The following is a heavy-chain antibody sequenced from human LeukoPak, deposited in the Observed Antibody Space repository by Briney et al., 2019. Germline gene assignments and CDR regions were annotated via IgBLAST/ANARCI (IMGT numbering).Heavy chain of an antibody. V-gene: IGHV3-23*01. Sequence: GGSLTLSWAASGFTFSSHAMSWVRLAPGEGLEWVSAISGRGGSTYYADSVKGSFTISRDNSKHTLYLQMNRERAADTAVYYCASRILGTPGYFDYWGQGTLVTVSS. CDR3: ASRILGTPGYFDY. CDR1: GFTFSSHA. CDR2: ISGRGGST. D-gene: IGHD4-23*01. J-gene: IGHJ4*02.